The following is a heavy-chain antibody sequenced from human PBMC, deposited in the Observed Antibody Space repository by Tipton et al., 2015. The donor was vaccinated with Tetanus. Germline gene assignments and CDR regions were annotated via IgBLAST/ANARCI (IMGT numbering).Heavy chain of an antibody. CDR3: ARVPFSSGRGGYSSEIASFFDL. J-gene: IGHJ4*02. Sequence: TLSLTCTVSGGSISSHEYYWIWIRQPPGKGLDWIGYIYFTGNTNYNPSFRSRVSMSVDTSKNQFSLKLTSLSAANTAMYSCARVPFSSGRGGYSSEIASFFDLWGRRTLFTFSS. D-gene: IGHD2-21*01. CDR1: GGSISSHEYY. CDR2: IYFTGNT. V-gene: IGHV4-61*08.